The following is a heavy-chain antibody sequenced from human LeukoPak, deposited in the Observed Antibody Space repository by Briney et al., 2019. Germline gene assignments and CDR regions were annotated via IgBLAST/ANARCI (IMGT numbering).Heavy chain of an antibody. CDR3: ARVLSWGFDY. J-gene: IGHJ4*02. CDR2: ISSSSSDI. D-gene: IGHD3-16*01. CDR1: GFMFSSYN. V-gene: IGHV3-21*01. Sequence: GGSLRLSCAASGFMFSSYNMNWVRQAPGKGLEWVSFISSSSSDIYYADSVKGRFTISRDNAKNSLYLQMNSLRAEDTAVYYCARVLSWGFDYWGQGTLVTVSS.